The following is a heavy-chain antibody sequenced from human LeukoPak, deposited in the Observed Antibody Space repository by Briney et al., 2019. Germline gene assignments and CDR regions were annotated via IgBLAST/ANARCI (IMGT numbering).Heavy chain of an antibody. CDR2: IYTSGDT. D-gene: IGHD1-26*01. V-gene: IGHV3-66*01. CDR1: GVTVSGNY. J-gene: IGHJ4*02. Sequence: GALRLSCAASGVTVSGNYMSWVRQAPGKGLEWVSVIYTSGDTYYADSVKGRFTTSRDSSKNTLYLQMNTLRTEDTAVHYCVRVRYSGSWFPVPNFDCWGQGTLVTVSS. CDR3: VRVRYSGSWFPVPNFDC.